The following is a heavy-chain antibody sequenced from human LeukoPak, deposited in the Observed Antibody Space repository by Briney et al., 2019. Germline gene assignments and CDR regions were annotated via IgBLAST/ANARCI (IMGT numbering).Heavy chain of an antibody. CDR3: AKDLMRDRWFGES. Sequence: GGSLRLSCAASGFTFSSYGMHWVRQAPGKGLEWVAFIRYDGNDKYYAESVKGRFTISRDTSTLYLQMNSLRVEDTAVYYCAKDLMRDRWFGESWGQGTLVTVSS. CDR1: GFTFSSYG. D-gene: IGHD3-10*01. V-gene: IGHV3-30*02. J-gene: IGHJ1*01. CDR2: IRYDGNDK.